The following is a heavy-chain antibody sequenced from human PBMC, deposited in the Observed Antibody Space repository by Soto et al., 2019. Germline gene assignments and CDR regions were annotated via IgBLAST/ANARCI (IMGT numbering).Heavy chain of an antibody. CDR1: GLTFDDYA. CDR3: VKDESINWYSGHFRH. D-gene: IGHD6-13*01. V-gene: IGHV3-9*01. Sequence: SLRLSCAASGLTFDDYAMHWVRQVPGKGLEWVSGINWNSGSIGYGDSVKGRFAISRDNAKNSLHLQMNSLSAEDTAFYYCVKDESINWYSGHFRHWGQGTQVTVSS. CDR2: INWNSGSI. J-gene: IGHJ1*01.